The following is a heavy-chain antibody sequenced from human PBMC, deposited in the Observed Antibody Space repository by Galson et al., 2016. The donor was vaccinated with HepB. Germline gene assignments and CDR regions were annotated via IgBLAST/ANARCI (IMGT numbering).Heavy chain of an antibody. CDR3: ARVMGNSGYDGYFYYMDV. Sequence: SETLSLTCGVSGGSLSGYYWAWIRQSPGKGLEWIGEVDRGGSTNYHPSLKSRVTISIDMSNSQFSLKLTSVTAADTAVYYCARVMGNSGYDGYFYYMDVWGKGTTVTVSS. CDR1: GGSLSGYY. CDR2: VDRGGST. J-gene: IGHJ6*03. D-gene: IGHD5-12*01. V-gene: IGHV4-34*01.